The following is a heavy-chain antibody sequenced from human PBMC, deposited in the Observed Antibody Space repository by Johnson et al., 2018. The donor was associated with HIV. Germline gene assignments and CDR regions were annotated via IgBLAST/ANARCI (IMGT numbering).Heavy chain of an antibody. CDR3: VRANFNYYDSSGPDGHDAFDI. CDR2: IKQDGSNK. D-gene: IGHD3-22*01. V-gene: IGHV3-7*01. CDR1: GFTFSRYW. Sequence: VHLVESGGGLVQPGGSLRLSCAASGFTFSRYWMSWVRQAPGKGLEWVANIKQDGSNKYYADSVKGRFTISRDNSKNTLYLQMNSLTAGDTAVYYCVRANFNYYDSSGPDGHDAFDIWGQGTMVTVSS. J-gene: IGHJ3*02.